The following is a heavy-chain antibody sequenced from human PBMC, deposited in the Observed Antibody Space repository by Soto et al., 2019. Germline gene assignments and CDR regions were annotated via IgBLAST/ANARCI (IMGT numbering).Heavy chain of an antibody. CDR3: AKDHSPYYYDSSGHLDY. CDR2: ISYDGSNK. J-gene: IGHJ4*02. CDR1: GFTFSSYG. Sequence: QVQLVESGGGVVQPGRSLRLSCAASGFTFSSYGMHWVRQAPGKGLEWVAVISYDGSNKYYADSVKGRFTISRDNSKNTVYLQMNSLRAEDTAVYYCAKDHSPYYYDSSGHLDYWGQGTLVTVSS. V-gene: IGHV3-30*18. D-gene: IGHD3-22*01.